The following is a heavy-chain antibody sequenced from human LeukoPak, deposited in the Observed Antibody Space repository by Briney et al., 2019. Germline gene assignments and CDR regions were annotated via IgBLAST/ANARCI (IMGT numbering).Heavy chain of an antibody. Sequence: PGGSLRLSCAASGFTFRSYAMSWVRLAPGKGLEWVSATTGSGGSTYYADSVKGRFTISRDNAKNSLYLQMNSLRPEDTAVYYCARLRIAAAGGGFDPWGQGTLVTVSS. V-gene: IGHV3-23*01. J-gene: IGHJ5*02. CDR1: GFTFRSYA. CDR3: ARLRIAAAGGGFDP. CDR2: TTGSGGST. D-gene: IGHD6-13*01.